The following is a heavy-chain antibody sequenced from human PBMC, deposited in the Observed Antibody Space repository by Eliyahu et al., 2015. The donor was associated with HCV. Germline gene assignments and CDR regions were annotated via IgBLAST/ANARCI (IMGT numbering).Heavy chain of an antibody. CDR3: ARDYSHYYGMDV. Sequence: QVQLVQSGAEVKKPGSSVKVSCKASGGTFSSYTISWVRQAPGQGLEWMGRIIPILGIANYAQKFQGRVTITADKSTSTAYMELSSLRSEDTAVYYCARDYSHYYGMDVWGQGTTVTVSS. J-gene: IGHJ6*02. V-gene: IGHV1-69*02. CDR2: IIPILGIA. D-gene: IGHD2-15*01. CDR1: GGTFSSYT.